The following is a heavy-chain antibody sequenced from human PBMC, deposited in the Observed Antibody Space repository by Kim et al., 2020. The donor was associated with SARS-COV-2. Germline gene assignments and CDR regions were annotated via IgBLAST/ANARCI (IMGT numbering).Heavy chain of an antibody. Sequence: GGSLRLSCAASGFTFSSYGMHWVRQAPGKGQEWVAVIWYDGSNKYYADSVKGRFTISRDNSKNTLYLQMNSLRAEDTAVYYCARDKVGSYDSSGSDAFDIWGQGTMVTVSS. D-gene: IGHD3-22*01. V-gene: IGHV3-33*01. CDR3: ARDKVGSYDSSGSDAFDI. CDR2: IWYDGSNK. CDR1: GFTFSSYG. J-gene: IGHJ3*02.